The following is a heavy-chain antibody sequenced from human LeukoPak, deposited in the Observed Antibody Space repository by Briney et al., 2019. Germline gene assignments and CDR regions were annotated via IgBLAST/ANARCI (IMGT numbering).Heavy chain of an antibody. J-gene: IGHJ1*01. CDR3: VKDHDSGWQDKYFQH. CDR1: GFTFSSYA. D-gene: IGHD6-19*01. CDR2: ISASGGST. Sequence: GGSLRLSCAASGFTFSSYAMSWVRQPPGKGLEWVSAISASGGSTYYADSVKGRFTISRDSSKNTLYLQMNSLRAEDTAVYYCVKDHDSGWQDKYFQHWGQGTLVTVSS. V-gene: IGHV3-23*01.